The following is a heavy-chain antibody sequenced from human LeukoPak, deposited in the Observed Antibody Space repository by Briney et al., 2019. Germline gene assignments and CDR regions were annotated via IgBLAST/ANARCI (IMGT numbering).Heavy chain of an antibody. CDR3: AKELDSSGYYPHFDY. V-gene: IGHV1-69*05. CDR2: IIPIFGTA. Sequence: GASVKVSCKASGGTFSSYAISWVRQAPGQGLEWMGGIIPIFGTANYAQKFQGRVTMATDTSTSTAYMELWSLRSDDTAVYFCAKELDSSGYYPHFDYWGQGTLVTVSS. CDR1: GGTFSSYA. D-gene: IGHD3-22*01. J-gene: IGHJ4*02.